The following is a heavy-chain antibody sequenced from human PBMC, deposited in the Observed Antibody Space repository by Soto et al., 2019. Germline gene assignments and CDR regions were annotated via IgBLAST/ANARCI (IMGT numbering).Heavy chain of an antibody. J-gene: IGHJ5*02. CDR3: ARGQGYSSSWYDG. D-gene: IGHD6-13*01. V-gene: IGHV1-3*01. CDR1: GYTFTSYA. CDR2: INAGNGNT. Sequence: QVQLVQSGAEVKKPGASVKVSCKASGYTFTSYAMHWVRQAPGQRLEWMGWINAGNGNTKYSQKFQGSVTITRDTSASTAYMELSSLRSEDTAVYYCARGQGYSSSWYDGWGQGTLVTVSS.